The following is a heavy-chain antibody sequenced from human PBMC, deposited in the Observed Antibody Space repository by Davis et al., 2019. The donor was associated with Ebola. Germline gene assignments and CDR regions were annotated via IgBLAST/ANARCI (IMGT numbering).Heavy chain of an antibody. Sequence: PGGSLRLSCAASGFTLSIYTTHWVRQAPGKGLEWVAAISSDGRNKHYADSVRGRVVISRDTSKDTLYLPMSGLRAEDTAVYYCARGREDYLDYWGQGTLVTVSS. D-gene: IGHD1-26*01. CDR1: GFTLSIYT. CDR3: ARGREDYLDY. J-gene: IGHJ4*02. CDR2: ISSDGRNK. V-gene: IGHV3-30*09.